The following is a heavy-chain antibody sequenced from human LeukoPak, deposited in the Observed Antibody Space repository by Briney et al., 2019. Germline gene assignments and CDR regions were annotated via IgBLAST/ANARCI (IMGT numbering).Heavy chain of an antibody. D-gene: IGHD3-22*01. CDR3: AREPYSSGKQWIYYYYYMDV. J-gene: IGHJ6*03. V-gene: IGHV1-18*01. CDR2: ISAYNGNT. CDR1: GYTFTSYG. Sequence: ASVKVSCKASGYTFTSYGISWVRQAPGQGLEWMGWISAYNGNTNYAQKLQGRVTMTTDTSTSTAYMELRSLRSDDTAVYYCAREPYSSGKQWIYYYYYMDVWGKGTTVTVSS.